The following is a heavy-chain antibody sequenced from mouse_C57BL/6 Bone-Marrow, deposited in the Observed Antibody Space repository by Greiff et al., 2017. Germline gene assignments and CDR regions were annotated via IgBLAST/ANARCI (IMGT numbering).Heavy chain of an antibody. V-gene: IGHV1-54*01. D-gene: IGHD1-1*01. CDR2: INPGSGGT. CDR3: ARSRDCYYGGTAY. CDR1: GFAFTNYL. J-gene: IGHJ2*01. Sequence: QVQLKQSGAELVRPGTSVKLSCKASGFAFTNYLIDWVKQRPGQGLEWIGVINPGSGGTNYNEKFKGKGTLPADKSSSTAYMQLSSLTSEADEVYFCARSRDCYYGGTAYWGQGTLLTVSS.